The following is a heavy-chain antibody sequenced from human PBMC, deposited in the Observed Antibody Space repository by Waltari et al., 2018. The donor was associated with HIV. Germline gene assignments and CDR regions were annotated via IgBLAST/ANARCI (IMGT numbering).Heavy chain of an antibody. D-gene: IGHD4-17*01. CDR3: ARDRQGTVTKDFDY. J-gene: IGHJ4*02. Sequence: EVQLVESGGGLVKPGGSLRLSCAASGFHFSSYSTNWVRQAPGKGLEWVSSISSSSTFIYYADSVKGRFTISRDNAKNSLYLQMNSLRAEDTAVYYCARDRQGTVTKDFDYWGQGTLVTVSS. CDR2: ISSSSTFI. V-gene: IGHV3-21*01. CDR1: GFHFSSYS.